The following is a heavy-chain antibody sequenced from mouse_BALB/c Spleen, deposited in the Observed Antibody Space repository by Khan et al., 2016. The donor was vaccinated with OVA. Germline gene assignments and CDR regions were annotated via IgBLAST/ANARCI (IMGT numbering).Heavy chain of an antibody. D-gene: IGHD6-2*01. CDR2: INTYTGEP. V-gene: IGHV9-1*02. J-gene: IGHJ1*01. Sequence: QVQLKQSGPELKKPGETVRISCKASGYTFTNYGMNWVKQAPGKGLKWMGWINTYTGEPTYADDFTGRFAFSLETSASTAYLQINNLKNEDMTTIFCAGISSYGSSDVWGEGTTVTVSA. CDR3: AGISSYGSSDV. CDR1: GYTFTNYG.